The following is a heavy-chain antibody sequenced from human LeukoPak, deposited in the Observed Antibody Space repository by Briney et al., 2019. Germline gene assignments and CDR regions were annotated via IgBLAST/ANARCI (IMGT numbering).Heavy chain of an antibody. CDR2: ISGSSGTI. CDR3: VGVGVHRGL. CDR1: GFSFSDYD. V-gene: IGHV3-48*01. Sequence: PGGSLRLSCAASGFSFSDYDMHWVRQGKGKGLDWVAYISGSSGTIHYADSVRGRFSISRDNVQQSLYLQMNSLRAEDTARYYSVGVGVHRGLCGQGTVVTVS. D-gene: IGHD3/OR15-3a*01. J-gene: IGHJ4*02.